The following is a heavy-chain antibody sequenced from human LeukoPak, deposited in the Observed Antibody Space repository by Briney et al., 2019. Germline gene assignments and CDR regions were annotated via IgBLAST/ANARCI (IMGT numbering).Heavy chain of an antibody. CDR2: IRSKAYGGTP. D-gene: IGHD5-12*01. CDR1: GFTFGDYA. CDR3: TRVIVATKDY. Sequence: GGSLRLSCTGSGFTFGDYAMNWVRQAPGKGLEWVGFIRSKAYGGTPEYAASVKGRFTISRDDSKSIAYLRMNSLKTEDTAVYYCTRVIVATKDYWGQGTLVTVSS. V-gene: IGHV3-49*04. J-gene: IGHJ4*02.